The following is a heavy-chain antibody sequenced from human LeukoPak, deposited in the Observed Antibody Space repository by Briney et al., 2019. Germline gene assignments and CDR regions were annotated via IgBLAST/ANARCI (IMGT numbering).Heavy chain of an antibody. Sequence: PGGSLRLSCAASGFTFSSYAMSWVRQAPGKGLEWVSAISGSGGSTYYADSVKGRFTISRDNSKNTLYLQMNSLRAEDTAVYYCAIFHRDYYYDSSGYPANSFFDYWGQGTLVTVSS. J-gene: IGHJ4*02. V-gene: IGHV3-23*01. CDR2: ISGSGGST. D-gene: IGHD3-22*01. CDR3: AIFHRDYYYDSSGYPANSFFDY. CDR1: GFTFSSYA.